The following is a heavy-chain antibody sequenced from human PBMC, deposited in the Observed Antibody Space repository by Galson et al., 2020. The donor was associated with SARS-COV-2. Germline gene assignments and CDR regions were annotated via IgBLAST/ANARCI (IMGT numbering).Heavy chain of an antibody. CDR3: ARDASRGLDP. CDR1: GGSISDYH. D-gene: IGHD2-2*01. V-gene: IGHV4-59*01. J-gene: IGHJ5*02. CDR2: IYYTGST. Sequence: SETLSLTCTLSGGSISDYHWSRIRQPPGKGLEWIGYIYYTGSTTYNPSLKSRVTISIDTSKRQFSLTLSSVTAADTAVYYCARDASRGLDPWGQGTLVTVSS.